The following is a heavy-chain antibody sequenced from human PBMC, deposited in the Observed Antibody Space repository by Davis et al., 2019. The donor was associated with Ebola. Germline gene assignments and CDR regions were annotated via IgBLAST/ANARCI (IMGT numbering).Heavy chain of an antibody. CDR3: ARNRGDIVVVPAAIRGWFDP. D-gene: IGHD2-2*02. CDR2: ISAYNGNT. J-gene: IGHJ5*02. V-gene: IGHV1-18*01. CDR1: GYTFTSYD. Sequence: ASVKVSCKASGYTFTSYDINWVRQATGQGLEWMGWISAYNGNTNYAQKLQGRVTMTTDTSTSTAYMELRSLRSDDTAVYYCARNRGDIVVVPAAIRGWFDPWGQGTLVTVSS.